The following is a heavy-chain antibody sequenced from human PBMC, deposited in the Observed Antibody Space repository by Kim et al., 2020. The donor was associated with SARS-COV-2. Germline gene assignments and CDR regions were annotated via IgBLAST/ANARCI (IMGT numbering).Heavy chain of an antibody. Sequence: GGSLRLSCAASGFTFSSYGMHWVRQAPGKGLEWVAVIWYDGSNKYYADSVKGRFTISRDNSKNTLYLQMNSLRAEDTAVYYCAREYYYDSSGYYPAYYYYYGMDVWGQGTTVTVSS. J-gene: IGHJ6*02. CDR3: AREYYYDSSGYYPAYYYYYGMDV. V-gene: IGHV3-33*01. CDR1: GFTFSSYG. CDR2: IWYDGSNK. D-gene: IGHD3-22*01.